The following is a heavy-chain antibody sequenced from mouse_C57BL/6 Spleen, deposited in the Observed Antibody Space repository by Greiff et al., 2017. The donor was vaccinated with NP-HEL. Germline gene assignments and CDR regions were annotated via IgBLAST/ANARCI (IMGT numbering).Heavy chain of an antibody. D-gene: IGHD2-4*01. CDR3: ARSGDYDYYAMDY. CDR2: IYPRDGST. Sequence: VQLQESDAELVKPGASVKISCKVSGYTFTDHTIHWMKQRPEQGLEWIGDIYPRDGSTKYNEKFKGKATLTADKSSTTAYMQLNSLTSEDSAVYFCARSGDYDYYAMDYWGQGTSVTVSS. J-gene: IGHJ4*01. CDR1: GYTFTDHT. V-gene: IGHV1-78*01.